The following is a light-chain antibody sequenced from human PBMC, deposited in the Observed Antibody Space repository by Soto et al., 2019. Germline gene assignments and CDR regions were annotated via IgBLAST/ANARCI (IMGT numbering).Light chain of an antibody. CDR1: QTISTH. CDR2: SAS. Sequence: DIQMTQSPSSLSASVRDRVTITCRASQTISTHLNWYQQKPGKAPKLLIYSASTLQSGVPSRFRGSGSGTDFPLTINSLQPEDFATYYFQQCLTIPYTFGQGTKLEIK. J-gene: IGKJ2*01. CDR3: QQCLTIPYT. V-gene: IGKV1-39*01.